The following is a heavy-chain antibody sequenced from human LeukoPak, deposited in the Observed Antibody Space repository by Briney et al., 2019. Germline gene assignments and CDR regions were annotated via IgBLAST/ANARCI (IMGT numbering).Heavy chain of an antibody. V-gene: IGHV4-4*07. J-gene: IGHJ4*02. CDR2: IYTSGST. D-gene: IGHD3-10*01. CDR3: ARDYYGSGSYYRYYFDY. Sequence: SETLSLTCTVSGGSISSYYWSWIRQPAGKGLEWIGRIYTSGSTNYNPSLKSRVTMSVDTSKNQFSLKLSSVTAADTAVYYCARDYYGSGSYYRYYFDYWGQGTLVTVSS. CDR1: GGSISSYY.